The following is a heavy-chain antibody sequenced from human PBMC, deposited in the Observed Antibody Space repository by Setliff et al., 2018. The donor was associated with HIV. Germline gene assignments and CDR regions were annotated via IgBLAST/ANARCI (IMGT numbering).Heavy chain of an antibody. Sequence: SETLSLTCAVYGGSFSAYHWSWIRQTPGKGLEWIGHIHVSGTTNYNPSLKSRVTISIDTSKHQFSLKLTSVTAADTALYYCARDVMEYFGNYFDYWGQGALVTVSS. D-gene: IGHD3-3*01. CDR2: IHVSGTT. V-gene: IGHV4-34*01. J-gene: IGHJ4*02. CDR1: GGSFSAYH. CDR3: ARDVMEYFGNYFDY.